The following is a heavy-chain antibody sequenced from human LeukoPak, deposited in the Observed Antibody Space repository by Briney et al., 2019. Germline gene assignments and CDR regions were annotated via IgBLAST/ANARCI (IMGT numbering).Heavy chain of an antibody. CDR3: AVVVTATDNWFDP. CDR1: GGSISRGGYY. J-gene: IGHJ5*02. CDR2: IYYSGGT. D-gene: IGHD4-23*01. Sequence: SETLSLTCTVSGGSISRGGYYWSWIRQHPGKGLEWIGFIYYSGGTYYNPFLKSRVTISVDTSKSQFSLKLSSVTAADTAVYYCAVVVTATDNWFDPWGQGTLVTVSS. V-gene: IGHV4-31*03.